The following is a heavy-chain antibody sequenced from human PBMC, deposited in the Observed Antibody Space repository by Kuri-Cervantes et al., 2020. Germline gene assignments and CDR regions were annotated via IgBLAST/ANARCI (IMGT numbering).Heavy chain of an antibody. V-gene: IGHV4-4*02. CDR3: ARKPYSSGWYYFDY. J-gene: IGHJ4*02. CDR2: IYHSGST. Sequence: GSLRLSCAVSGGPISSSNWWSWVRQPPGKGLEWIGEIYHSGSTNYNPSLKSRVTISVDKSRNQFSLELTSVTAADTAVYYCARKPYSSGWYYFDYWGQGTLVTVSS. CDR1: GGPISSSNW. D-gene: IGHD6-19*01.